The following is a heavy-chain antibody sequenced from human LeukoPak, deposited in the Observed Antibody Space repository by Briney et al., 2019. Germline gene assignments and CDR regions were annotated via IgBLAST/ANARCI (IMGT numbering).Heavy chain of an antibody. Sequence: ASVKVSCKASGYTFTGYYIHWVRQAPGQGLEWMGWINPNSGGSKYAQKFQGRVTMTRDTSISTAYMELSRLRYDDTAVYYCARGFDYYDSSGYNSDAFDIWGQGTMVTVSS. CDR3: ARGFDYYDSSGYNSDAFDI. CDR2: INPNSGGS. V-gene: IGHV1-2*02. J-gene: IGHJ3*02. D-gene: IGHD3-22*01. CDR1: GYTFTGYY.